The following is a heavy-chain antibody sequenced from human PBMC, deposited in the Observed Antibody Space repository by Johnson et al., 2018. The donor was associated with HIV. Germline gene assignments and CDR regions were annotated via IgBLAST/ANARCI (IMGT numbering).Heavy chain of an antibody. J-gene: IGHJ3*02. CDR2: ISYDGSNK. Sequence: QVQLVESGGGVVQPGRSLRLSCAASGFTFSSYAMHWVRQAPGKGLAWVAVISYDGSNKYYADSVKGRFTISRDNSKNTLYLQMNSLRAEDTAVYYCARGAVVTAHDAFDIWGQGTMVTVSS. V-gene: IGHV3-30-3*01. CDR1: GFTFSSYA. D-gene: IGHD2-21*02. CDR3: ARGAVVTAHDAFDI.